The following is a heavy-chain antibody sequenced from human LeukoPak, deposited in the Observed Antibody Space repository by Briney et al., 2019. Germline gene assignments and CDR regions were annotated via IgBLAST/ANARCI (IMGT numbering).Heavy chain of an antibody. CDR3: ARDWTMVRFDY. CDR1: GGSLSSGDYY. J-gene: IGHJ4*02. V-gene: IGHV4-30-4*08. D-gene: IGHD3-10*01. Sequence: SETLSLTCTVSGGSLSSGDYYWSWIRQPPGKGLEWIGYIYYSGSTYYNPSLKSRVTISVDTSKNQFSLKLSSVTAADTAVYYCARDWTMVRFDYWGQGTLVTVSS. CDR2: IYYSGST.